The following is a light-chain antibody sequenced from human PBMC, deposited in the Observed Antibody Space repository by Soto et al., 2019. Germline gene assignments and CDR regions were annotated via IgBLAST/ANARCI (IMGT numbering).Light chain of an antibody. J-gene: IGKJ1*01. Sequence: VLAQSSGRLSLSRGETATLSCRASQSVSSTHFAWYQQRPGQAHRLLIYGTYSRAAGIQARFSGSGSGTDFTLTIRSLECEDLAVDYWKLRSNWRGTFGQGTRVDIK. V-gene: IGKV3D-20*02. CDR3: KLRSNWRGT. CDR1: QSVSSTH. CDR2: GTY.